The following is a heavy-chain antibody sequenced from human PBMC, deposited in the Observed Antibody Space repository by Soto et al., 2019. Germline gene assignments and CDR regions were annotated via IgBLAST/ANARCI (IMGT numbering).Heavy chain of an antibody. CDR1: GGTFSSYT. Sequence: SVKVSCKASGGTFSSYTISWVRQAPGQGLEWMRRIIPILGIANYAQKFQGRVTITADKSTSTAYTELSSLRSEDTAVYYCARGAVAAPDAFDIWGQGTMVTVSS. CDR2: IIPILGIA. D-gene: IGHD6-19*01. V-gene: IGHV1-69*02. J-gene: IGHJ3*02. CDR3: ARGAVAAPDAFDI.